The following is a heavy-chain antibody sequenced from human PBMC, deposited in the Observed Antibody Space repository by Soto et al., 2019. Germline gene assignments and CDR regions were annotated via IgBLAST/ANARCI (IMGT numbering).Heavy chain of an antibody. CDR3: AKDQDSSGWYDY. Sequence: GGSLRLSCAASGFTFSSYGMHWVRQAPGKGLEWVAVISYDGSNKYYADSVKGRFTISRDNSKNTLYLQMNSLRAEDTAVYYCAKDQDSSGWYDYWGQGTLVTVSS. V-gene: IGHV3-30*18. CDR2: ISYDGSNK. CDR1: GFTFSSYG. D-gene: IGHD6-19*01. J-gene: IGHJ4*02.